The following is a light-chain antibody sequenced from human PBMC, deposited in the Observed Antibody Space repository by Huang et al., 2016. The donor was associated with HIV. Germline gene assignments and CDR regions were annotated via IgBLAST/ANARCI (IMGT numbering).Light chain of an antibody. CDR2: GAS. CDR3: QQCGSPTWT. Sequence: EIVLTQSPGTLSLSPGDRATLSCRASQFVANAYVAWYQHKPGQSPRLLSYGASMRASGIPDRFGGSGFGTDFTLTISRLEPDDFAVYFCQQCGSPTWTFGQGTKVEIK. CDR1: QFVANAY. V-gene: IGKV3-20*01. J-gene: IGKJ1*01.